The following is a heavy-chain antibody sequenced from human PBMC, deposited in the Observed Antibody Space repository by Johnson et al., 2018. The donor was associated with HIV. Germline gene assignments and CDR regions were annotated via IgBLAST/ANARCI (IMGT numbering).Heavy chain of an antibody. CDR3: AKVRYYDRDAFDI. CDR1: GFTFDDYA. V-gene: IGHV3-9*01. Sequence: VQLVESGGGLVQPGRSLRLSCAASGFTFDDYAMHWVRQAPGKGLEWVSGISWNSGSIGYADSVKGRFTISRYNSKNTLYLQMNSLRAEDTAVHYCAKVRYYDRDAFDIWGPGTLVTVSP. J-gene: IGHJ3*02. D-gene: IGHD3-22*01. CDR2: ISWNSGSI.